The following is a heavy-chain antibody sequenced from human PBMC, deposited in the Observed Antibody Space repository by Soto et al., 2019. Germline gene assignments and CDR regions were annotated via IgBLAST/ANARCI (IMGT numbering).Heavy chain of an antibody. Sequence: GGSLRLSCAASGFTFSSYAMSWVRQAPGKGLEWVSAISGSGGSTYYADSVKGRFTISRDNSKNTLYLQMNSLRAEDTAVYYCANRPLTNYYGSGSYAFDIWGQGTMVTVSS. D-gene: IGHD3-10*01. CDR2: ISGSGGST. CDR3: ANRPLTNYYGSGSYAFDI. V-gene: IGHV3-23*01. CDR1: GFTFSSYA. J-gene: IGHJ3*02.